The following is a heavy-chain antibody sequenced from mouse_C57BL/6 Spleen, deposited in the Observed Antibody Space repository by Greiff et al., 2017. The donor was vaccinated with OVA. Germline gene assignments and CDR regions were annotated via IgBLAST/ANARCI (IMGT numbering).Heavy chain of an antibody. D-gene: IGHD3-2*02. Sequence: VQLKESVAELVRPGASVKLSCTASGFNIKNTYMHWVKQRPEQGLEWIGRIDPATGTTTYAPKFQGKATITADTSSNTAYLQLSSLTSEDTAIYYGARGDSSGYVNDWGQGTTRTVSS. CDR2: IDPATGTT. J-gene: IGHJ2*01. V-gene: IGHV14-3*01. CDR3: ARGDSSGYVND. CDR1: GFNIKNTY.